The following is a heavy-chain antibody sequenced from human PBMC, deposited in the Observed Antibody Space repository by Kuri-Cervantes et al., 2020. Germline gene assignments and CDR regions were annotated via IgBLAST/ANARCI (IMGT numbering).Heavy chain of an antibody. V-gene: IGHV4-59*01. CDR3: ARGLREYSAYEMVP. CDR1: GGSIGNYY. D-gene: IGHD5-12*01. Sequence: SETLSLTCTVSGGSIGNYYWSWIRQPPGKGLEWIGYMFHSGNSNFDPSLKSRVTMSIDTSKNQISLRLSSVTAADTAIYYCARGLREYSAYEMVPWGQGTLVTVSS. CDR2: MFHSGNS. J-gene: IGHJ5*02.